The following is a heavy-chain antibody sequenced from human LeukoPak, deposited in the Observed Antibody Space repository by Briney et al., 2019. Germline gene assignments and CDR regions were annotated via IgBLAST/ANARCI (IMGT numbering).Heavy chain of an antibody. D-gene: IGHD6-13*01. Sequence: SETLSLTCTVSGGSISSYYWSWIRQPAGKGLEWIGRIYTSGSTNYNPSLKSRATMSVDTSKNQFSLKLSSVTAADTAVYYCARDSPYSSSWSHYGMDVWGQGTTVTVSS. J-gene: IGHJ6*02. CDR2: IYTSGST. V-gene: IGHV4-4*07. CDR1: GGSISSYY. CDR3: ARDSPYSSSWSHYGMDV.